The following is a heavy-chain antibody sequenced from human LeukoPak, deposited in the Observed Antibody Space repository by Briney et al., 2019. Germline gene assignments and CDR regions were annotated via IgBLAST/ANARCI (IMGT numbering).Heavy chain of an antibody. CDR2: ISSSGSTI. CDR1: GFTFSDYY. CDR3: APTETITMVRGVIPS. D-gene: IGHD3-10*01. Sequence: GGSLRLSCAASGFTFSDYYMSWIRQAAGKGLEWVSYISSSGSTIYYADSVKGRFTISRDNAKNSLYLQMNSLRAEDTAVYYCAPTETITMVRGVIPSWGQGTLVTVSS. J-gene: IGHJ4*02. V-gene: IGHV3-11*04.